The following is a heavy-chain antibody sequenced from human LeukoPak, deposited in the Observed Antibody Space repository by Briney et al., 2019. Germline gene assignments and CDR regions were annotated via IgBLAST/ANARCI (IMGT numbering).Heavy chain of an antibody. CDR1: GGSISGYY. V-gene: IGHV4-59*01. CDR3: ARDAVVVSHGAFDI. J-gene: IGHJ3*02. Sequence: SETLSLTCTVSGGSISGYYWSWIRQPPGKALEWIGYIYYSGSIKYNPSLRSRVTISVDTSKNQFSLKLSSVTAADTAVYYCARDAVVVSHGAFDIWGQGTMVTVPS. CDR2: IYYSGSI. D-gene: IGHD3-22*01.